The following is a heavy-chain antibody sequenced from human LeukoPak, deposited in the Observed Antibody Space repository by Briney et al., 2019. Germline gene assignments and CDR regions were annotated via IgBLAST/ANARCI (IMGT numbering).Heavy chain of an antibody. D-gene: IGHD5-24*01. CDR3: VRDSGGDAYNDYFDS. J-gene: IGHJ4*02. Sequence: GGSLRLSCAASGFSFNTYAMHWARQAPGKGLEYVSAISSNGDSTYYANSVKGRFTISRDNSKKTLFLQLGSLRAEDMAVYYCVRDSGGDAYNDYFDSWGQGTLVTVSS. CDR1: GFSFNTYA. CDR2: ISSNGDST. V-gene: IGHV3-64*01.